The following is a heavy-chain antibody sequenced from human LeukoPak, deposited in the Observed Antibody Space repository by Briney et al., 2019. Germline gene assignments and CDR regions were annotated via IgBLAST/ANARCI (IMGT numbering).Heavy chain of an antibody. D-gene: IGHD5-18*01. CDR3: ARDTAMAFYYMDV. CDR2: INPNSGGT. J-gene: IGHJ6*03. Sequence: ASVKVSRKASGYTFTGYYMHWVRQAPGQGLEWMGWINPNSGGTNYAQKFQGRVTMTRDTSISTAYMELSRLRSDDTAVYYCARDTAMAFYYMDVWGKGTTVTVSS. CDR1: GYTFTGYY. V-gene: IGHV1-2*02.